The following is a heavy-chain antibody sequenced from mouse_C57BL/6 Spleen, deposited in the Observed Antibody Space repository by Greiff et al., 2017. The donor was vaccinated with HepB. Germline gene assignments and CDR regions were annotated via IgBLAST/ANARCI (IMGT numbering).Heavy chain of an antibody. V-gene: IGHV3-6*01. Sequence: EVQLQESGPGLVKPSQSLSLTCSVTGYSITSGYYWNWIRQFPGNKLEWMGYISYDGSNNYNPSLKNRISITRDTSKNQFFLKLNSVTTEDTATYYCARGTPITTVVATGYFDYWGQGTTLTVSS. CDR1: GYSITSGYY. CDR2: ISYDGSN. J-gene: IGHJ2*01. D-gene: IGHD1-1*01. CDR3: ARGTPITTVVATGYFDY.